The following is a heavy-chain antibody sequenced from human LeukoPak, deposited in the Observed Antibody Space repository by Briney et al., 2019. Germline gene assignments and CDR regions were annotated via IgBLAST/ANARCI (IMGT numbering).Heavy chain of an antibody. V-gene: IGHV3-48*03. CDR2: ISTSGRTI. D-gene: IGHD1-26*01. CDR1: GFTFSTYE. Sequence: GGSLRLSCAASGFTFSTYEMNWVRHAPRKGQELISYISTSGRTIFYADSVKGRFTISRDNAKNSLYLQMNSLRAEDTAVYYCARDPLGAQFDYWGQGTLVTVSS. J-gene: IGHJ4*02. CDR3: ARDPLGAQFDY.